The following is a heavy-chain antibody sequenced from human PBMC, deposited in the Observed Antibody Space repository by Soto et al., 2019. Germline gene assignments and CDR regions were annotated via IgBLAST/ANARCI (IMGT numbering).Heavy chain of an antibody. CDR1: GGSISSGDYY. CDR3: AREHYYGSGSYYN. Sequence: SETLSLTCTVSGGSISSGDYYWSWIRQPPGKGLEWIGYIYYSGSTYYNPSLKSRVTISVDTSKNRFSLKLSSVTAADTAVYYCAREHYYGSGSYYNWGQGTLVTVSS. J-gene: IGHJ4*02. D-gene: IGHD3-10*01. V-gene: IGHV4-30-4*01. CDR2: IYYSGST.